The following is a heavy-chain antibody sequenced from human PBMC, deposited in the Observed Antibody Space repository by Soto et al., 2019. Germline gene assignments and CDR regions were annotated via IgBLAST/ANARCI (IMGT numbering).Heavy chain of an antibody. Sequence: EVQLVESGGGLVQPGGSLRLSCAASGFTFSSYAMHWVRQAPGKGLEYVSAISSNGGSTYYANSVKGRFTISRDNSKNTLYLQMGSLRAEDMAVYYCAREGGSYYFDSWGQGTLVTVSS. V-gene: IGHV3-64*01. D-gene: IGHD1-26*01. CDR2: ISSNGGST. CDR3: AREGGSYYFDS. CDR1: GFTFSSYA. J-gene: IGHJ4*02.